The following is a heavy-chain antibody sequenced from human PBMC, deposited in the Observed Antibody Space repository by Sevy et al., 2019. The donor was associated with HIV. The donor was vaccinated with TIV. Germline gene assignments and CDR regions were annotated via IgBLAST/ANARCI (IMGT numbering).Heavy chain of an antibody. CDR3: ARGGWDIVVVPAAFDI. V-gene: IGHV3-30-3*01. CDR2: ISFDGSNK. Sequence: GGSLRLSCAASGFTFSGYTLHWVRQAPGKGLEWVAVISFDGSNKYYVDSVKGRFTISGDNSKNTLYLQMNSVRPEDTAVYYCARGGWDIVVVPAAFDIWGQGTMITVSS. J-gene: IGHJ3*02. D-gene: IGHD2-2*01. CDR1: GFTFSGYT.